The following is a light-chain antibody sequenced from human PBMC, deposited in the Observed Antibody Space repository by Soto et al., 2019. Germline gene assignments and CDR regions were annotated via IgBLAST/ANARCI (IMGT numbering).Light chain of an antibody. J-gene: IGKJ5*01. CDR2: LGS. V-gene: IGKV2-28*01. Sequence: DIVMTQSPLSLPDTPGEPASISCRSSQSLLHSNGYNFLDWYLQKPGQSPQLLIYLGSNRASGVPDRFSGSESGTDFTLKISRVEAEDVGVYYCMQAVQTPITFGQGTRLEIK. CDR3: MQAVQTPIT. CDR1: QSLLHSNGYNF.